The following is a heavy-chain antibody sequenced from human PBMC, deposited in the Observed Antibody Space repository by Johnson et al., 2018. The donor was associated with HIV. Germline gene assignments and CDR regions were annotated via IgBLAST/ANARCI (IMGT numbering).Heavy chain of an antibody. CDR2: ISGSGSTI. V-gene: IGHV3-9*01. J-gene: IGHJ3*02. Sequence: VQLVESGGGLVQPGRSLRLSCAASGFTFDDYAMHWVRQAPGKGLEWVSAISGSGSTIYYADSVKGRFTISRDNAKNSLYLQMNSLRAEDTAVYYWAKSEPAMIVVFRENDAFDIWGQGTMVTVSS. CDR3: AKSEPAMIVVFRENDAFDI. CDR1: GFTFDDYA. D-gene: IGHD3-22*01.